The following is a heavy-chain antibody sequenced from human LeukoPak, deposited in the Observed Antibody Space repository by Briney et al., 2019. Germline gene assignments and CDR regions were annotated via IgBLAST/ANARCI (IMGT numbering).Heavy chain of an antibody. D-gene: IGHD3-16*01. CDR2: IKLDGSEK. Sequence: GGSLRLSCVASGFTFGKYWMSWVRQAPGKGLEWVANIKLDGSEKNCVDSVKGRFTISRDNTKNSLYLQMNSLRAEDTAVYYCAKDGGTASYFDYWGQGTLVTVSS. CDR1: GFTFGKYW. V-gene: IGHV3-7*01. CDR3: AKDGGTASYFDY. J-gene: IGHJ4*02.